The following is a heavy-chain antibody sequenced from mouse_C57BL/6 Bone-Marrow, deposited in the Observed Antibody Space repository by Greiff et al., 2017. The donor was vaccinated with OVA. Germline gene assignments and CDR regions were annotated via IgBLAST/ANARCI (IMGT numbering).Heavy chain of an antibody. D-gene: IGHD2-12*01. CDR1: GFTFSSYA. J-gene: IGHJ2*01. V-gene: IGHV5-9-1*02. CDR2: ISSGGGYI. Sequence: EVHLVESGAGLVTPGGSLKLSCAASGFTFSSYAMSWVRQTPETRLEWVAYISSGGGYIYYADTVKGRFTIPIDNARNTRYLQMSSLKSEDTAMYYCTRECDDEDIDYWGQGTTLTVSS. CDR3: TRECDDEDIDY.